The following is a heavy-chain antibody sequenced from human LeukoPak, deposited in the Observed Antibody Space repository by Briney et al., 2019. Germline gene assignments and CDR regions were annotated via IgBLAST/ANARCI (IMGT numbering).Heavy chain of an antibody. Sequence: GESLKISCKGSGYSFTSYWIGWVRQLPGKGLEWMGIIFPRDSDTRYSPSFQGQVTISVDKSISTAYLQWSSLKASDRAMYYCARFRDSGVVSGDYWGQGTLVTVSS. CDR2: IFPRDSDT. CDR3: ARFRDSGVVSGDY. CDR1: GYSFTSYW. V-gene: IGHV5-51*01. D-gene: IGHD3-3*01. J-gene: IGHJ4*02.